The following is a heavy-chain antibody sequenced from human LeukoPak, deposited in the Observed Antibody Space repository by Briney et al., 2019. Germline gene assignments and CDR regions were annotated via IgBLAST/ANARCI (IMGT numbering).Heavy chain of an antibody. V-gene: IGHV3-53*01. CDR3: AKDGGLWVSAHWGDS. Sequence: GGSLRLSCAASGFTFSSNYMSWVRQAPGKGLEWVSVIYSGGNTYYADSVKGRFTVSRDNSKNTLFLQMNSLRAEDTAVYYCAKDGGLWVSAHWGDSWGRGTLVTVSS. J-gene: IGHJ4*02. CDR1: GFTFSSNY. D-gene: IGHD7-27*01. CDR2: IYSGGNT.